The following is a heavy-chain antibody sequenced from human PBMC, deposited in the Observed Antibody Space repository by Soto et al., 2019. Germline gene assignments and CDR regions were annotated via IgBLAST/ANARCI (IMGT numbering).Heavy chain of an antibody. Sequence: SGPTLVNPTQTLTLTCTFSGFSLSTSGMSVTWIRQPPGKALEWLALIYWDDDKRYSPSLKSRLTITKDTSKNQVVLTMTNMDPVDTATYYCAHRRRRLGGSLIDYWGQGTLVTVSS. CDR3: AHRRRRLGGSLIDY. D-gene: IGHD1-26*01. V-gene: IGHV2-5*08. J-gene: IGHJ4*02. CDR2: IYWDDDK. CDR1: GFSLSTSGMS.